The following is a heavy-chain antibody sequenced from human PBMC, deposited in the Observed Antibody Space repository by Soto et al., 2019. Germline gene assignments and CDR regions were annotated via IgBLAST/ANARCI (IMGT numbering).Heavy chain of an antibody. CDR2: IDPSDSYT. D-gene: IGHD6-13*01. V-gene: IGHV5-10-1*01. CDR3: ARHFIRGYYQGIAAADPFDY. Sequence: GESLKISCKGSGYSFTSYWISWVRQMPGKGLEWMGRIDPSDSYTNYSPSFQGHVTISADKSISTAYLQWSSLKASDTAMYYCARHFIRGYYQGIAAADPFDYWGKGTLVTVSS. CDR1: GYSFTSYW. J-gene: IGHJ4*02.